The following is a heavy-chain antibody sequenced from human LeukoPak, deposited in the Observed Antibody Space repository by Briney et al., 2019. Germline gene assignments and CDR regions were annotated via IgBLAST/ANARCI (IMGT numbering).Heavy chain of an antibody. CDR2: FDPEDGER. J-gene: IGHJ3*02. V-gene: IGHV1-24*01. CDR3: ATDQSNYRDAFDI. Sequence: ASVKVSCKISGYTLTELSMHWVRHAPGKGLEWMGSFDPEDGERIYAQKFQGRATMTEDTSTDTAYMELSSLRSEDTAVYYCATDQSNYRDAFDIWGQGTMLTDSS. CDR1: GYTLTELS. D-gene: IGHD1-7*01.